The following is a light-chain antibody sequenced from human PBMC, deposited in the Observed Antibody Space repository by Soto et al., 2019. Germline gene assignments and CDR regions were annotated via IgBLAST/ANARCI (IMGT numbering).Light chain of an antibody. V-gene: IGLV2-8*01. CDR2: EVN. CDR3: TSYAGGNNV. J-gene: IGLJ1*01. Sequence: QSALTQPPSASGSPGQSVTISCTGTSSDVGGYNYVSWYQQNPGKVPKLMTYEVNKRPSGVPDRFSGSKSGNTASLTVSGLQAEDEADYYCTSYAGGNNVFGTGTKVTVL. CDR1: SSDVGGYNY.